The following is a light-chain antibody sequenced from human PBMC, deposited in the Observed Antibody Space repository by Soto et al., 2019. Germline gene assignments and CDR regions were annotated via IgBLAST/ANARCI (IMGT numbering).Light chain of an antibody. CDR2: GAS. CDR1: QSVSSSY. CDR3: QLYET. V-gene: IGKV3-20*01. Sequence: IVFTKSPGTLSLSPGERATLSCRASQSVSSSYLAWYQQKPGQAPRLLIYGASSRATGIPDRFSGSGSGTDFTHTISRLEPEDFAVYYCQLYETFGPGTKVDIK. J-gene: IGKJ3*01.